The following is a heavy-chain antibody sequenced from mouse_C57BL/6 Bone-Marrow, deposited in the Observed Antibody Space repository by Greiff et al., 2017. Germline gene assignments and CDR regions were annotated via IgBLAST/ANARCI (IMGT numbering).Heavy chain of an antibody. CDR3: ARGHYYGSHDY. J-gene: IGHJ2*01. Sequence: QVQLQQSGAELVRPGTSVKMSCKASGYTFTNYWIGWAKQRPGHGLEWIGDIYPGGGYTNYNEKFKGKATLTADKSSSTAYMQFSSLTSEHSAIYYGARGHYYGSHDYWGQGTTLTVSS. D-gene: IGHD1-1*01. CDR1: GYTFTNYW. CDR2: IYPGGGYT. V-gene: IGHV1-63*01.